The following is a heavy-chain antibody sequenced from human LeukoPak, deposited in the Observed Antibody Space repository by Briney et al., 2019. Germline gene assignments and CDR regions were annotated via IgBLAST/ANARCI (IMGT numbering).Heavy chain of an antibody. Sequence: PGGSLRLSCAASGFTFDDYAMHWVRQAPGKGLEWVSLISWDGGSTYYADSVKGRFTISRDNSKNSLYLQMNSLRAEDTAMYYCARWITSGYYYSDYWGQGTRVTVSS. CDR1: GFTFDDYA. V-gene: IGHV3-43D*03. CDR2: ISWDGGST. J-gene: IGHJ4*02. CDR3: ARWITSGYYYSDY. D-gene: IGHD3-22*01.